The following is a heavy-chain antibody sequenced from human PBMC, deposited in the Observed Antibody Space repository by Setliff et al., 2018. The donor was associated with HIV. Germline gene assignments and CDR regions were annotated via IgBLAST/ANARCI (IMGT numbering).Heavy chain of an antibody. CDR1: GYRFTSYW. D-gene: IGHD3-22*01. CDR2: IYPGDSDT. V-gene: IGHV5-51*01. Sequence: GSLKISCKGSGYRFTSYWIGWVRQMPGKGLEWMGIIYPGDSDTRYSPSFPGQVTISADKSISTAYLQWSSLKASDTAMYYCARAVEDYYDSSGLPTYYYYGMDVWGQGTTVTVSS. CDR3: ARAVEDYYDSSGLPTYYYYGMDV. J-gene: IGHJ6*02.